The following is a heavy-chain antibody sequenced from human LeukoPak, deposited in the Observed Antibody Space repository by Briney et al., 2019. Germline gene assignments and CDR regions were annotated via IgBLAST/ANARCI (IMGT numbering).Heavy chain of an antibody. V-gene: IGHV4-61*02. Sequence: SETLSLTCTVSGGSISSGSYYWSWIRQPAGKGLEWIGRIYTSGSTNYNPSLKSRVTISVDTSKNQFSLKLSSVTAADTAVYYCARDGPYYDFWSGYYRANWFDPWGQGTLVTVSS. CDR1: GGSISSGSYY. J-gene: IGHJ5*02. D-gene: IGHD3-3*01. CDR3: ARDGPYYDFWSGYYRANWFDP. CDR2: IYTSGST.